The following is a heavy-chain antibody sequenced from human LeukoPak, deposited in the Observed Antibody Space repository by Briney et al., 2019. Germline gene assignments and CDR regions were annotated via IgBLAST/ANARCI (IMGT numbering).Heavy chain of an antibody. V-gene: IGHV4-59*01. Sequence: PSETLSLTCTVSGGSISSYYWSWIRQPPGKGLEWVGYFSYSGGTSYNPSLKSRVTISVDTSKNQFSLRLSSVAAADTAVYYGARNRIVGANYYFDYWGQGTLVTVSS. CDR2: FSYSGGT. CDR3: ARNRIVGANYYFDY. CDR1: GGSISSYY. J-gene: IGHJ4*02. D-gene: IGHD1-26*01.